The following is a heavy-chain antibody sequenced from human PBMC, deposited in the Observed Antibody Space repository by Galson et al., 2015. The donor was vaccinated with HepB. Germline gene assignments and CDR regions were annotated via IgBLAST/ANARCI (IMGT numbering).Heavy chain of an antibody. CDR1: GYTFTGYY. V-gene: IGHV1-2*04. Sequence: VKVSCKASGYTFTGYYMHWVRQAPGQGLEWMGWINPNSGGTNYAQKFQGWVTMTRDTSISTAYMELSRLRSDNTAVYYCARDYYGGRGWFDPWGQGTLVTVSS. CDR2: INPNSGGT. D-gene: IGHD3-22*01. J-gene: IGHJ5*02. CDR3: ARDYYGGRGWFDP.